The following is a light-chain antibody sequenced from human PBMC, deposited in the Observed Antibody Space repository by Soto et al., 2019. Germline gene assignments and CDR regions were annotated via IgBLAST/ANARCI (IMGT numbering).Light chain of an antibody. CDR2: WAS. Sequence: DIVMTQSPDSLAVSLGERATINCKSSQRVLYSPNTKNYLAWYQQKPGQPPKLLVYWASTRESGVPDRFSGSGSGTDFTLTITSLQAEDVAVYYCQQYHSPPQTFGQGTKVEIK. J-gene: IGKJ1*01. V-gene: IGKV4-1*01. CDR1: QRVLYSPNTKNY. CDR3: QQYHSPPQT.